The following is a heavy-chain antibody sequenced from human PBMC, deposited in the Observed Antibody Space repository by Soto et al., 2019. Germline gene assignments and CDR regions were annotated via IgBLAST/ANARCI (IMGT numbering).Heavy chain of an antibody. CDR3: AREVVTTKWYFDN. V-gene: IGHV3-30-3*01. Sequence: QVQLMESGGGVVQPGGSLRLSYATSGFTFSSYSMHWFRQTPGKGLEWVAVTSSDGSTTFYADSVRGRFTISRDNSKNTLYMQMNSLRAEDTAVYYCAREVVTTKWYFDNSGQGIVVTASA. J-gene: IGHJ4*02. CDR2: TSSDGSTT. D-gene: IGHD1-1*01. CDR1: GFTFSSYS.